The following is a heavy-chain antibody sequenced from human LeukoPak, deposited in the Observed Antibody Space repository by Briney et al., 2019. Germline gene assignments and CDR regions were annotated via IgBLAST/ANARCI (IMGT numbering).Heavy chain of an antibody. J-gene: IGHJ4*02. D-gene: IGHD5-12*01. V-gene: IGHV4-34*01. CDR1: GGSFSGYY. Sequence: TSETLSLTCAVYGGSFSGYYWSWIRQPPGKGLEWIGEINHSGSTNYNPSLKSRVTISVGTSKNQFSLKLSSVTAADTAVYYCARGGWLRPFDYWGQGTLVTVSS. CDR2: INHSGST. CDR3: ARGGWLRPFDY.